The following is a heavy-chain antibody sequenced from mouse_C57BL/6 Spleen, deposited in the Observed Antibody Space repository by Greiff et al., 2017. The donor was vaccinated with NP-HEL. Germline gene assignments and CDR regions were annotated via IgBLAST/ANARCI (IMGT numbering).Heavy chain of an antibody. CDR1: GFTFSSYG. Sequence: EVQRVESGGDLVKPGGSLKLSCAASGFTFSSYGMSWVRQTPDKRLEWVATISSGGSYTYYPDSVKGRFTISRDNAKNTLYLQMSSLKSEDTAMYYCARQEVTTTFDYWGQGTTLTVSS. V-gene: IGHV5-6*01. CDR2: ISSGGSYT. CDR3: ARQEVTTTFDY. J-gene: IGHJ2*01. D-gene: IGHD2-3*01.